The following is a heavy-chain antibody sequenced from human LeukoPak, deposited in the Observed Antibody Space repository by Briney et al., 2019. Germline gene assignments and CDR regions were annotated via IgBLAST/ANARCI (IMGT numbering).Heavy chain of an antibody. CDR1: GYTFTSYA. CDR2: ISASKGNT. J-gene: IGHJ4*02. Sequence: ASVKVSCKASGYTFTSYAITWVRQAPGQELEWMGWISASKGNTNYAQKLQGRVTTTTDTSTTTAYMELRSLRSDDTAVYYCARARLDNTMNFDYWGQGTLVTVSS. CDR3: ARARLDNTMNFDY. D-gene: IGHD3-22*01. V-gene: IGHV1-18*01.